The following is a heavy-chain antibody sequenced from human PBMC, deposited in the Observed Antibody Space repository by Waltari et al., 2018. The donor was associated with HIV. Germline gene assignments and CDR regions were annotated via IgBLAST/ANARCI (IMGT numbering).Heavy chain of an antibody. CDR3: ARDHAVVLSSNPRQSVYYYYGMDV. D-gene: IGHD3-22*01. CDR1: VVSIGTGSYP. CDR2: VYNSGNT. Sequence: QVLLHESGPGRLKPSETLSLTCGVSVVSIGTGSYPCNWFRQSSGKAMEWIGRVYNSGNTNYSPSLRGRVTISIDTSKNQFSLNLNSVTAADTAVYFCARDHAVVLSSNPRQSVYYYYGMDVWGQGTTVTVSS. V-gene: IGHV4-61*02. J-gene: IGHJ6*02.